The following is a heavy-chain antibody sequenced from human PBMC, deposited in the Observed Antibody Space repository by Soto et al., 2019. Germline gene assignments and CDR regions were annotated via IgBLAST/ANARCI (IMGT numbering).Heavy chain of an antibody. Sequence: LSLTCTVSGGSISSSSYYWGWIRQPPGKGLEWIGSIYYSGSTYYNPSLKSRVTISVDTSKNQFSLKLSSVTAADTAVYYCARDTAMVYYYYGMDVWGQGTTVTVSS. CDR3: ARDTAMVYYYYGMDV. CDR1: GGSISSSSYY. D-gene: IGHD5-18*01. CDR2: IYYSGST. V-gene: IGHV4-39*01. J-gene: IGHJ6*02.